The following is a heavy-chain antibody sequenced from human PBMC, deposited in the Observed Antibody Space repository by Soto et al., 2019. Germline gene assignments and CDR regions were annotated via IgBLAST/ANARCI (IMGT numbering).Heavy chain of an antibody. V-gene: IGHV4-39*01. J-gene: IGHJ5*02. Sequence: PSETLSLTCTVSGGSISSSSYYWGWIRQPPGKGLEWIGSIYYSGSTYYNPSLKSRVTISVDTSKNQFSLKLSSVTAADTAVYYCARHRKSIAARLGRGNWFDPWGQGTLVTVSS. D-gene: IGHD6-6*01. CDR3: ARHRKSIAARLGRGNWFDP. CDR2: IYYSGST. CDR1: GGSISSSSYY.